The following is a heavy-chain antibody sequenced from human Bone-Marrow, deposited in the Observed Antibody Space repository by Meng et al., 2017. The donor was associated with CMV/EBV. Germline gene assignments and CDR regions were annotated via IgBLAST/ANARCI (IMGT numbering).Heavy chain of an antibody. CDR1: GGTFSSYA. Sequence: SVKVSCKASGGTFSSYAISWVRQAPGQGLEWMGGIIPILGIANYAQKFQGRVTMTTDTSTSTAYMELRSLRSDDTAVYYCARDRIRRDGPREVDYWGQGTLVTVSS. CDR2: IIPILGIA. CDR3: ARDRIRRDGPREVDY. D-gene: IGHD5-24*01. J-gene: IGHJ4*02. V-gene: IGHV1-69*10.